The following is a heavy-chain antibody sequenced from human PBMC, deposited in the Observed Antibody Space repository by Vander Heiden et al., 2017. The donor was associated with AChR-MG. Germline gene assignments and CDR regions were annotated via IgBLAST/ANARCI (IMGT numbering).Heavy chain of an antibody. CDR3: AKGGYYYGSGSYNPNWFDP. V-gene: IGHV3-30*18. CDR2: ISYDGSNK. J-gene: IGHJ5*02. Sequence: QVQLVESGGGVVQPGRSLRLSCAASGFTFSSYGMHRVRPAPGKGLEWVAVISYDGSNKYYADSVKGRFTISRDNSKNTLYLQMNSLRAEDTAVYYCAKGGYYYGSGSYNPNWFDPWGQGTLVTVSS. D-gene: IGHD3-10*01. CDR1: GFTFSSYG.